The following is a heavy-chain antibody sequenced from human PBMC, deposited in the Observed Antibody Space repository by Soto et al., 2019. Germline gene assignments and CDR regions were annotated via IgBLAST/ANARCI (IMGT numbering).Heavy chain of an antibody. D-gene: IGHD2-15*01. CDR1: GRTFHRFT. Sequence: QVQLVQFGAEVKKAGASVKVSCKASGRTFHRFTISWVGQAPGQGLEWMGRSIPILGIANYAQKFQGRVTITADKSTSTAYMELSSLRSEDTAVYYCAREPYCSGGSCYYYYGMDVWGQGTTVTVSS. CDR3: AREPYCSGGSCYYYYGMDV. CDR2: SIPILGIA. V-gene: IGHV1-69*08. J-gene: IGHJ6*02.